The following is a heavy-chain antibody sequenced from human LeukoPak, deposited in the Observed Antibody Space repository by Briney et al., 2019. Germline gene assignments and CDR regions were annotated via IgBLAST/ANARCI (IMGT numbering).Heavy chain of an antibody. CDR1: GFIFSNHG. Sequence: QAGGSLRLSCAGSGFIFSNHGTHWVRQAPGKGLEWVAVISYDGSNKYYADSVKGRFTISRDNSKNTLYLQMNSLRAEDTAVYYCARGTFGVVVSPAYYYYGMDVWGQGTTVTVS. V-gene: IGHV3-30*03. CDR3: ARGTFGVVVSPAYYYYGMDV. J-gene: IGHJ6*02. D-gene: IGHD3-3*01. CDR2: ISYDGSNK.